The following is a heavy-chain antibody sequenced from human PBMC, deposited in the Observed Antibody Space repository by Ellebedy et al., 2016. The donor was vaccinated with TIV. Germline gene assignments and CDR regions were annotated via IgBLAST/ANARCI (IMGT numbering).Heavy chain of an antibody. CDR1: GGSISSGDYY. CDR3: ARRKITVFGETDAFDI. D-gene: IGHD3-3*01. J-gene: IGHJ3*02. CDR2: IYYSGTT. V-gene: IGHV4-61*08. Sequence: MPSETLSLTCTVSGGSISSGDYYWSWIRQPPGKGLEWIGYIYYSGTTNYNPSLKSRVTISGDTSKNQFSLRLSSVTAADTAVYYCARRKITVFGETDAFDIWGQGTVVTVSS.